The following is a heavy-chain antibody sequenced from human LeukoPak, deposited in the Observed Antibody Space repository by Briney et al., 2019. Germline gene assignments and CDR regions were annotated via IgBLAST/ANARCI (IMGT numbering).Heavy chain of an antibody. CDR2: IYYSGST. D-gene: IGHD3-22*01. CDR3: ARCKYYYDSSGYYYGFWFDP. J-gene: IGHJ5*02. V-gene: IGHV4-59*01. Sequence: SETLSLTCTVSGGSTSSYYWSWIRQPPGKGLEWIGYIYYSGSTNYNPSLKSRVTISVDTSKNQFSLKLSSVTAADTAVYYCARCKYYYDSSGYYYGFWFDPWGQGTLVTVSS. CDR1: GGSTSSYY.